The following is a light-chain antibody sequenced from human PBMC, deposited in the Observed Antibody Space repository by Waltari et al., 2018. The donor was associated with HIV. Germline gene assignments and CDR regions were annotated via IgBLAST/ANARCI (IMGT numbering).Light chain of an antibody. CDR2: ANN. CDR3: ATWDDSLNGYYV. Sequence: QSVLTQPPSVSGTPGQRVTISCSGSSSNIGSNTVNWYQHVPGTAPKLLINANNQRPSGSPDRFSGSKSGTSASLAISGLQSEDEATYYCATWDDSLNGYYVFGTGTKVTVL. J-gene: IGLJ1*01. V-gene: IGLV1-44*01. CDR1: SSNIGSNT.